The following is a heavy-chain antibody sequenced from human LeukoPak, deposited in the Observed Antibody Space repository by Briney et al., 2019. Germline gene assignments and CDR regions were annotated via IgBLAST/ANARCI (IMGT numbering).Heavy chain of an antibody. Sequence: ASVKVSCKASGYTFTSYAMHWVRQAPGQRLEWMGWINAGNGNTKYSQKSQGRVTITADKSTSTTYMEVRSLRFDDTAVYYCATMVGYSYSDSWGQGTLVTVSS. D-gene: IGHD3-16*01. CDR3: ATMVGYSYSDS. CDR1: GYTFTSYA. J-gene: IGHJ5*02. V-gene: IGHV1-3*01. CDR2: INAGNGNT.